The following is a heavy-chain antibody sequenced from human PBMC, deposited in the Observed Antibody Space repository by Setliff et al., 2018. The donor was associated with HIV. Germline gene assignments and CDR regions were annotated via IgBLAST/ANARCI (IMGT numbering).Heavy chain of an antibody. D-gene: IGHD3-22*01. CDR2: IYTSGST. J-gene: IGHJ2*01. CDR1: GGSVSSGSYY. CDR3: ARDVLGYDSTGRFDL. Sequence: SETLSLTCTVSGGSVSSGSYYWSWIRQPAGKGLQWIGRIYTSGSTNYNASLKSRVTISVDTSKNQFSLKLISVTAADTAVYYCARDVLGYDSTGRFDLWGRGALVTVSS. V-gene: IGHV4-61*02.